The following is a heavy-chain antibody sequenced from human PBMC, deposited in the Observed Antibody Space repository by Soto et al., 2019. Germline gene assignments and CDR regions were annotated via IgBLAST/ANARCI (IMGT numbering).Heavy chain of an antibody. J-gene: IGHJ5*01. CDR1: GFSLSPYW. D-gene: IGHD1-1*01. CDR3: ARNQQLINKGWFDS. CDR2: LSSDGFGA. Sequence: PGGSLRLSCAASGFSLSPYWMHWVRQVPGRGLEWVARLSSDGFGAAYADSVKGRFFISRDIARNTLSLQMNSLRADDTAVYYCARNQQLINKGWFDSWGRGTLVTVSS. V-gene: IGHV3-74*03.